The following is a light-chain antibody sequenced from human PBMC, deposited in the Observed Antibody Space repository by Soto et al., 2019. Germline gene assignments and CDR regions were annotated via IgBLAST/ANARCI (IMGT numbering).Light chain of an antibody. J-gene: IGKJ2*01. V-gene: IGKV3-20*01. Sequence: EIGLTQSPGTLSLSPGERATLSCRASQSVTSNFLAWYQQKPGQTPRLFIYGASSRTTGVTVRFSGSGSGTDFNLTISRLEPEDVAVSYCQQYGSSPRTFGQRTKLEIK. CDR3: QQYGSSPRT. CDR1: QSVTSNF. CDR2: GAS.